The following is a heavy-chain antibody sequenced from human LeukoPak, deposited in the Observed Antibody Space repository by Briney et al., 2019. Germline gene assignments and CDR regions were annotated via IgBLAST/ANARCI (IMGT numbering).Heavy chain of an antibody. Sequence: GGSLRLSCAVSGLTFSSSWMDWVRQAPGKGLEWVASINPDGNKKYSADSVKGRFTISRDNAENSLYLQTNSLRVEDTAFYYCARDLAYSRLDYWGQGMLVTVSS. V-gene: IGHV3-7*01. CDR3: ARDLAYSRLDY. D-gene: IGHD5-18*01. CDR2: INPDGNKK. J-gene: IGHJ4*02. CDR1: GLTFSSSW.